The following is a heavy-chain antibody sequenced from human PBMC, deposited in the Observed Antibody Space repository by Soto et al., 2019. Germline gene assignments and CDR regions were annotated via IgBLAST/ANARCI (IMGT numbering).Heavy chain of an antibody. CDR2: IIPIFGSP. Sequence: QVQLVQSGAEVKKPGSSVRVSCKASGGTLRSHAINWARQAPGQGLEWMGGIIPIFGSPYYAQKFQGRITIAADESTIAAYKERRSLRAEDTAVYYCAGTVEIPDCHGMDVWGQGTTVTVSS. CDR3: AGTVEIPDCHGMDV. CDR1: GGTLRSHA. J-gene: IGHJ6*02. D-gene: IGHD2-21*02. V-gene: IGHV1-69*01.